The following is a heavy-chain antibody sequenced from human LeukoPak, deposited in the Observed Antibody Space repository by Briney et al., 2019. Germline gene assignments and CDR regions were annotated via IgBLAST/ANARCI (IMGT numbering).Heavy chain of an antibody. V-gene: IGHV3-30-3*01. CDR3: VKDSRSIAAPRDV. CDR1: GFTFSSYA. D-gene: IGHD6-13*01. J-gene: IGHJ6*04. Sequence: GRPLRLSCAASGFTFSSYAMHWVRQAPGKGLEWVAVISYDGSNKYYADSVKGRFTISRDNSKNTLYLQMNSLRAEDTAVYYCVKDSRSIAAPRDVWGKGTMVTVSS. CDR2: ISYDGSNK.